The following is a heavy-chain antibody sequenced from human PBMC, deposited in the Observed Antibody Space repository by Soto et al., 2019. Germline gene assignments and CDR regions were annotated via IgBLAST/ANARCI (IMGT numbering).Heavy chain of an antibody. J-gene: IGHJ6*02. CDR3: ARQRIAAAGSGGYYGMDV. V-gene: IGHV5-10-1*01. CDR1: GYSFTIYW. D-gene: IGHD6-13*01. CDR2: IDPSDSYT. Sequence: GESLKISCKGSGYSFTIYWISWVRQMPGKGLEWMGRIDPSDSYTNYSPSFQGHVTISADKSISTAYLQWSSLKASDTAMYYCARQRIAAAGSGGYYGMDVWGQGTTVTVSS.